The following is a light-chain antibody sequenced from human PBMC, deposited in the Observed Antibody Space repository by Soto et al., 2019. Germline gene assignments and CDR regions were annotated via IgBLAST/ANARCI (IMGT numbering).Light chain of an antibody. J-gene: IGKJ5*01. CDR3: QQYGSSLIT. V-gene: IGKV3-20*01. CDR1: QSVTSNS. Sequence: EIVLTQSPGTLSLSPGERATLSCRASQSVTSNSLAWYHQQFGPPPRLLIYGASSRATGIPDRFSGSGSGTDFPLTISRLEPEDFAVYYCQQYGSSLITFGQGTRLEIE. CDR2: GAS.